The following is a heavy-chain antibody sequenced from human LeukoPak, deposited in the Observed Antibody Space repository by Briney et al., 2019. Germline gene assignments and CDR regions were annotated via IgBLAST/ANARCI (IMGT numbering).Heavy chain of an antibody. CDR1: GFTFSSYG. D-gene: IGHD3-3*01. Sequence: GGSLRLSCAASGFTFSSYGMHWVRQAPGKGLEWVAFIRYDGSNKYYADSVKGRFTISRDNSKNTLYLQMNSLRAEDTAAYYCAKDLRFLEWLPNYFDYWGQGTLVTASS. CDR3: AKDLRFLEWLPNYFDY. CDR2: IRYDGSNK. V-gene: IGHV3-30*02. J-gene: IGHJ4*02.